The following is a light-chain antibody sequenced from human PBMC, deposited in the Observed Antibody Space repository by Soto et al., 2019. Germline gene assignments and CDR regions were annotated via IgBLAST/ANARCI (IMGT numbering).Light chain of an antibody. CDR1: SSDVGGYNY. V-gene: IGLV2-14*01. J-gene: IGLJ1*01. CDR2: EVS. CDR3: SSYTSSSTLV. Sequence: QSALTQPASVSGSPGQSITISCTGTSSDVGGYNYVSWYQQHPGKAPKLMIYEVSNRPSGVSNRFSGSKSGNTASLTISGLQAEDEADYYCSSYTSSSTLVFGTGIKVTV.